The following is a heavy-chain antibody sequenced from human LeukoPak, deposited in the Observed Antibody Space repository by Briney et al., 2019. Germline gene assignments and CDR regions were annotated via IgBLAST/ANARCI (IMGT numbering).Heavy chain of an antibody. CDR1: GGSISSSSYY. J-gene: IGHJ5*02. D-gene: IGHD6-13*01. CDR3: VRKIAAGSLTP. V-gene: IGHV4-39*07. CDR2: IYYIGNT. Sequence: SETLSLTCTVSGGSISSSSYYWGWIRQPPGKGLEWIGSIYYIGNTYYNPSLKSRIAISVDTSKNQFYLNVTSVSAADTAVYFCVRKIAAGSLTPWGQGTLVTVSS.